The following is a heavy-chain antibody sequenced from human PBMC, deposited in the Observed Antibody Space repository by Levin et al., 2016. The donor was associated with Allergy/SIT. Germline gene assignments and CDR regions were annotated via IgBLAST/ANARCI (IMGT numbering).Heavy chain of an antibody. CDR2: ISGSGGST. Sequence: WIRQPPGKGLEWVSAISGSGGSTYYADSVKGRFTISRDNSKNTLYLQMNSLRAEDTAVYYCAKLYYDFWSGYSHFDYWGQGTLVTVSS. J-gene: IGHJ4*02. V-gene: IGHV3-23*01. D-gene: IGHD3-3*01. CDR3: AKLYYDFWSGYSHFDY.